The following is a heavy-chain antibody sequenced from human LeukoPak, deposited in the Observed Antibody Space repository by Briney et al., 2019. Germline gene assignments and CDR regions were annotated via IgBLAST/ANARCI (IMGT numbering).Heavy chain of an antibody. Sequence: GGSLRLSCTASGFTFGDYAMSWVRQAPGKGLEWVSAISGSGGSTYYADSGKGRFTISIDNSKNTLYLQMTSLRAEDTAVYYCAKDGTYYYDSSGYYGAFDIWGQGTMVTVSS. CDR1: GFTFGDYA. V-gene: IGHV3-23*01. J-gene: IGHJ3*02. CDR3: AKDGTYYYDSSGYYGAFDI. CDR2: ISGSGGST. D-gene: IGHD3-22*01.